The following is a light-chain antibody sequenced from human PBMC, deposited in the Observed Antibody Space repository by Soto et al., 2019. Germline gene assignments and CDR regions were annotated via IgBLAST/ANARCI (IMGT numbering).Light chain of an antibody. CDR2: DAS. CDR3: QQYDTVRLT. J-gene: IGKJ4*01. Sequence: DIQMTQSPSSLSASVGDRVTITCQASQDISDYLNWYQQKAGKAPRLLIYDASNLQTGVPTRFSGSGSGTDFTLTISSLQPEDVATYYCQQYDTVRLTFGGGTKVEIK. V-gene: IGKV1-33*01. CDR1: QDISDY.